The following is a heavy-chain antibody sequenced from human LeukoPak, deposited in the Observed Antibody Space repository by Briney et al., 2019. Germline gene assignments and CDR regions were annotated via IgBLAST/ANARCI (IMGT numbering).Heavy chain of an antibody. D-gene: IGHD2-2*02. CDR1: GYTLTELS. V-gene: IGHV1-24*01. Sequence: ASVKVSCKVSGYTLTELSMHWVRQAPGKGLEWMGGFDPEDGETIYAQKFQGRVTMTEDTSTDTAYMELSSLRSEDTAVYYCARAELSTDCSSTSCYTKDSSYYYYMDVWGKGTTVTVSS. J-gene: IGHJ6*03. CDR3: ARAELSTDCSSTSCYTKDSSYYYYMDV. CDR2: FDPEDGET.